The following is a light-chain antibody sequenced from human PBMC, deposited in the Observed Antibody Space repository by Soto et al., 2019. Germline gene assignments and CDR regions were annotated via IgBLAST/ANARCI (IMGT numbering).Light chain of an antibody. J-gene: IGKJ4*01. Sequence: EIVMTQSPATLSVSPGERVTFSCRASQSVTSSLAWYQHKPGQAPRLLISGASTRATGIPARFSGSGSGTEFTLTINSLQSEDFAIYYCQQYYNWPVPFGGGTKVDIK. CDR2: GAS. V-gene: IGKV3-15*01. CDR1: QSVTSS. CDR3: QQYYNWPVP.